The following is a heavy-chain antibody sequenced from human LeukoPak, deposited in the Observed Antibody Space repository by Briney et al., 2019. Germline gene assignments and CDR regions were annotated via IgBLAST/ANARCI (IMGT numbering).Heavy chain of an antibody. CDR3: ARGSAARLRKYYYYVDV. CDR2: IIPIFGTA. J-gene: IGHJ6*03. CDR1: GGTFSSYA. V-gene: IGHV1-69*05. D-gene: IGHD6-6*01. Sequence: ASVKVSCKASGGTFSSYAISWVRQAPGQGLEWMGGIIPIFGTANYAQKFQGRVTITTDESTSTAYMELSSLRSEDTAVYYCARGSAARLRKYYYYVDVWGKGTTVTVSS.